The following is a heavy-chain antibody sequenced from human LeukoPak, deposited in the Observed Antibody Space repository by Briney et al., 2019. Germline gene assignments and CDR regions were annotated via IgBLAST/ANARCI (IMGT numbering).Heavy chain of an antibody. CDR3: ARELPPDY. D-gene: IGHD3-10*01. CDR1: GGSISSSSYY. CDR2: ITHDGRI. J-gene: IGHJ4*01. V-gene: IGHV4-39*02. Sequence: PSETLSLTCTVSGGSISSSSYYWSWIRQTPGKGLEWIGEITHDGRINYNSSLNNRVTISVDTSTHHFSLKLSSVTAADTAVYYCARELPPDYWGQGTLVTVSS.